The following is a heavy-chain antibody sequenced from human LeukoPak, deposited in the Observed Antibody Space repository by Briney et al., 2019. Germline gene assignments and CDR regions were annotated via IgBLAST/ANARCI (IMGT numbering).Heavy chain of an antibody. V-gene: IGHV3-23*01. CDR1: GFTFSSYA. D-gene: IGHD3-22*01. CDR2: ISGSGGST. CDR3: ARDYYDSSGYYLGRFDY. J-gene: IGHJ4*02. Sequence: GGSLRLSCAASGFTFSSYAMSWVRQAPGKGLEWVSAISGSGGSTYYADSVKGRFTISRDNSKNTLYPQMNSLRAEDTAVYYCARDYYDSSGYYLGRFDYWGQGTLVTVSS.